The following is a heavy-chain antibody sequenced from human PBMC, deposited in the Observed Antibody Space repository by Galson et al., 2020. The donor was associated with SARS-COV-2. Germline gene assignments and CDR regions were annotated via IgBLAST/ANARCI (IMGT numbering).Heavy chain of an antibody. CDR2: IGGSGGST. J-gene: IGHJ4*02. D-gene: IGHD3-22*01. CDR1: GFTFSNYA. V-gene: IGHV3-23*01. Sequence: GGSLRLSCPVSGFTFSNYAMSWVRQAPGKGLEWVSAIGGSGGSTYYADSVKGRFTISRDNSKNTLYLQMNSLRAEDTAVYYCAKRDESSGYPYYVDYGGQGTLVTVSS. CDR3: AKRDESSGYPYYVDY.